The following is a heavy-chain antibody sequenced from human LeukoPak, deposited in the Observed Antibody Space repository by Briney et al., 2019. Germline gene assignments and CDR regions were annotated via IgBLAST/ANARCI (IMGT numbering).Heavy chain of an antibody. D-gene: IGHD1-26*01. V-gene: IGHV3-7*03. CDR1: GFTFSSYW. CDR3: ARDQAESYFDAAFDI. CDR2: IKQDGSEK. Sequence: GGSLRLSCAASGFTFSSYWMSWVRQAPGKGLEWVANIKQDGSEKYYVDSVKGRFTISRDNAKNSLYLQMNSLRAEDTAVYYCARDQAESYFDAAFDIWGQGTMVTVSS. J-gene: IGHJ3*02.